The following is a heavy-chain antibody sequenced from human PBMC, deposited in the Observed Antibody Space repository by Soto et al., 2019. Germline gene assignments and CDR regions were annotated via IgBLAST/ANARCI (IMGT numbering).Heavy chain of an antibody. V-gene: IGHV4-39*07. D-gene: IGHD3-22*01. CDR3: AAAVSSGYYDY. Sequence: PSETLSLTCTVSGGSISSSSYYWGWIRQPPGKGLEWIGSIYYSGSTYYNPSLKSRVTISVDTSKNQFSLKLSSVTAADTAVYYCAAAVSSGYYDYWGQGTLVTVSS. CDR2: IYYSGST. CDR1: GGSISSSSYY. J-gene: IGHJ4*02.